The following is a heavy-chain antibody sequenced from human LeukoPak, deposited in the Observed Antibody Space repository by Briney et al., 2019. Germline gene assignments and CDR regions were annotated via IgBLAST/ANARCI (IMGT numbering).Heavy chain of an antibody. CDR3: AANSADYNTLGSSYKV. Sequence: SETLSLTCTVSSASITSSPYFWGWIRQSPGKGLEWIGSISYSGTTYYNPSLKSRVTISVDTSKNQFYLRLNSVTAADTAVFYCAANSADYNTLGSSYKVWGQGTLVTVSS. V-gene: IGHV4-39*01. CDR2: ISYSGTT. D-gene: IGHD3-10*01. J-gene: IGHJ4*02. CDR1: SASITSSPYF.